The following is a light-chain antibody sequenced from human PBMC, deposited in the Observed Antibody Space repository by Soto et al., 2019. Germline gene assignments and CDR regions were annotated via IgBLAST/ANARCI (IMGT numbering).Light chain of an antibody. CDR1: QNISRW. J-gene: IGKJ1*01. V-gene: IGKV1-5*01. Sequence: DIQMTQSPSTLSASVGDRVTITCRASQNISRWLAWYQQKPGKGPNLLIYAASSLESGVPSRFSGSGSGTEFTLTINILQPDDFSTYYCQQHNGYSPWTFGQGTKVEL. CDR3: QQHNGYSPWT. CDR2: AAS.